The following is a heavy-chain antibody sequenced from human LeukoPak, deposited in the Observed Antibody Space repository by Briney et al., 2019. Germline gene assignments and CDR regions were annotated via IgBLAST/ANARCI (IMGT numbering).Heavy chain of an antibody. CDR3: ARVGDRDAFDI. Sequence: PGGSLRLSCVASGLTFSSYSMNWVRQAPGKGLERVSVIYSGGSTYYADSVKGRFTISRDNSKNTLYLQMNSLRAEDTAVYYCARVGDRDAFDIWGQGTMVTVSS. CDR2: IYSGGST. V-gene: IGHV3-66*01. J-gene: IGHJ3*02. CDR1: GLTFSSYS.